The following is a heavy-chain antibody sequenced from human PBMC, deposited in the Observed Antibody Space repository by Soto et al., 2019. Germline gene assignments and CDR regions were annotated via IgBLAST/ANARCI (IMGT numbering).Heavy chain of an antibody. Sequence: QVQLQQWGAGLLKPSETLSLTCAVYGGSFSGYYWSWIRQPPGKGLEWIGEINHSGSTNYNPSLKSRVTISVDTSKNQFSLKLSSVTAADTAVYYCARGLDVVVVAATGRWFDPWGQGTLDTVSS. V-gene: IGHV4-34*01. CDR1: GGSFSGYY. J-gene: IGHJ5*02. CDR2: INHSGST. D-gene: IGHD2-15*01. CDR3: ARGLDVVVVAATGRWFDP.